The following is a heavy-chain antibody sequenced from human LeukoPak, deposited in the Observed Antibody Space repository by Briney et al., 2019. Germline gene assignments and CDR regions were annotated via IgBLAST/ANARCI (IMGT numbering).Heavy chain of an antibody. CDR2: ISDSGGSA. Sequence: GGSLRLSCAASGFTFNTYAMSWVRQAPGKGLEWVSAISDSGGSAYYADSVKGRFTISRDNSKNTLYLQMNSLRAEDTAVYYCARSPRQRFGEFYRPRRSYYFDYWGQGALVTVSS. V-gene: IGHV3-23*01. D-gene: IGHD3-10*01. J-gene: IGHJ4*02. CDR1: GFTFNTYA. CDR3: ARSPRQRFGEFYRPRRSYYFDY.